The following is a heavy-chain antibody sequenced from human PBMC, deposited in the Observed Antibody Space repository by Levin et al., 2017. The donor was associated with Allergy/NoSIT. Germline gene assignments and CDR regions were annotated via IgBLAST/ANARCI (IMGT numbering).Heavy chain of an antibody. CDR1: GFSFSSYA. J-gene: IGHJ4*02. CDR2: ISGSGANT. D-gene: IGHD4-17*01. CDR3: AKGHDDYGDYPPFDY. Sequence: ASVKVSCAASGFSFSSYAMTWVRQAPGKGLEWVSSISGSGANTYYADSVKGRFTISRDNSKNTLYLQMNSLRAEDTAVYYCAKGHDDYGDYPPFDYWGQGTLVTVSS. V-gene: IGHV3-23*01.